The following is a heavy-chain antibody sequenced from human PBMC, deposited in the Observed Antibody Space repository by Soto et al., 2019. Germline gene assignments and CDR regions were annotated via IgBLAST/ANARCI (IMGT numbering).Heavy chain of an antibody. CDR3: ARERAVAGNDYFDY. J-gene: IGHJ4*02. CDR2: IWYSGGT. D-gene: IGHD6-19*01. CDR1: GGSISGHY. V-gene: IGHV4-59*11. Sequence: SETLSLTCTVSGGSISGHYWSWLRQPPGKGLEWIGYIWYSGGTNYNPSLKSRVTISVDSSNNQFSLELRSVTAADTAVYYCARERAVAGNDYFDYWGQGTLVTVSS.